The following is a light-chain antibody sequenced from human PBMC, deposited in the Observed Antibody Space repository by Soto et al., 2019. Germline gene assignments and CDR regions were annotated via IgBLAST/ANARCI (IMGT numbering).Light chain of an antibody. CDR2: RIN. J-gene: IGLJ3*02. V-gene: IGLV1-47*01. CDR1: SSNIGDNY. CDR3: ATWCDGRSGWV. Sequence: QSVLTQPPSASGTPGQRVTISCSGSSSNIGDNYVYWYQQFPGTAPKLLIYRINQRPSGGTDRFSGSKSGTSASLVISGVRSEDEADYYCATWCDGRSGWVFGGGTKLTVL.